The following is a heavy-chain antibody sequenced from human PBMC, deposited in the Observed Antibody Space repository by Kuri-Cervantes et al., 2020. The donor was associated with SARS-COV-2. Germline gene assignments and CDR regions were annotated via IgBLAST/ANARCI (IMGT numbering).Heavy chain of an antibody. CDR3: ARGDYVWGSYRYYMDV. J-gene: IGHJ6*03. CDR2: INPNSGGT. V-gene: IGHV1-2*02. CDR1: GYTFTGYY. D-gene: IGHD3-16*02. Sequence: ASVKVSCKASGYTFTGYYMHWVRQAPGQGLEWMGWINPNSGGTNYAQKFQGRVTMTRDTSISTAYMELSRLRSDDTAVYYCARGDYVWGSYRYYMDVWGKGTTVTVS.